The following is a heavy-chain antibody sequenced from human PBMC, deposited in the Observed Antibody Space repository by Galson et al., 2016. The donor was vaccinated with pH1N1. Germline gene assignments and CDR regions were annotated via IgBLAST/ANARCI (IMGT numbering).Heavy chain of an antibody. CDR1: GVSVNSPTYY. J-gene: IGHJ4*02. V-gene: IGHV4-61*02. CDR3: AREADSSDSTGYYYKTFDY. D-gene: IGHD3-22*01. Sequence: TLSLTCTVSGVSVNSPTYYWSWIRQPAGKGLEWIGRFHTGGSTNYEPSLNSRVTISLDASNNQFSLKLTSVTAADTAVYYCAREADSSDSTGYYYKTFDYWGQGILVTVSS. CDR2: FHTGGST.